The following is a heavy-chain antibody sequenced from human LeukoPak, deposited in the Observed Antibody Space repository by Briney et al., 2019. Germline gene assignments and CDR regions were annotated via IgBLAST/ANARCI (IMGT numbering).Heavy chain of an antibody. CDR1: GGSISSYY. D-gene: IGHD6-19*01. Sequence: SETLSLTCTVSGGSISSYYWSWIRQPPGKGLEWIGYIYYSGSTNYNPSLKSRVTISVDTSKNQFSLKLSSVTAAGTAAYYCARGTRIAVAGLDYWGQGTLVTVSS. J-gene: IGHJ4*02. V-gene: IGHV4-59*01. CDR3: ARGTRIAVAGLDY. CDR2: IYYSGST.